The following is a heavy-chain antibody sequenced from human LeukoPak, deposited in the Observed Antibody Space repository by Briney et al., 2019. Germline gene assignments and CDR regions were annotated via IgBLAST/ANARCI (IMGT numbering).Heavy chain of an antibody. CDR1: GGSINGYY. Sequence: SETLSLTCTVSGGSINGYYWSWIRQPAGKGLEWIGRIYTSGSTNYNPSLKSRVTMSVDTSKNQFSLKLSSVTAADTAVYYCAGNVLRFLEWLPSREYYYMDVWGKGTTVTVSS. CDR3: AGNVLRFLEWLPSREYYYMDV. J-gene: IGHJ6*03. V-gene: IGHV4-4*07. CDR2: IYTSGST. D-gene: IGHD3-3*01.